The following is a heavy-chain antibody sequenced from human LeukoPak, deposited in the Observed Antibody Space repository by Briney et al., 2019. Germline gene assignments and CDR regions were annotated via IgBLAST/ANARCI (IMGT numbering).Heavy chain of an antibody. CDR2: ISSSGSTI. CDR1: GFTFSSYT. Sequence: GGSLRLSCAASGFTFSSYTMNWVRQAPGKGLEWVSSISSSGSTIYYADSVKGRFTISRDNAKNSLYLQMNSLRAEDTAVYYCARDLEPYYYGSGSFDYWGQGTLVTVSS. J-gene: IGHJ4*02. V-gene: IGHV3-21*04. D-gene: IGHD3-10*01. CDR3: ARDLEPYYYGSGSFDY.